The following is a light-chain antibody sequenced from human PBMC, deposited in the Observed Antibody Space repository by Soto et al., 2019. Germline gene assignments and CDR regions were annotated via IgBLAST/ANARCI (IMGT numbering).Light chain of an antibody. Sequence: DIQMTQSPSSLSASVGDRVTITCRASQSLTNFLHWYQQKPGKAPKLLISDASSLRAGVPSRFSGSGSGTVFTLPISSLQPEDFATYYCQQSYSSLRTFGPGTNVEV. V-gene: IGKV1-39*01. J-gene: IGKJ1*01. CDR2: DAS. CDR3: QQSYSSLRT. CDR1: QSLTNF.